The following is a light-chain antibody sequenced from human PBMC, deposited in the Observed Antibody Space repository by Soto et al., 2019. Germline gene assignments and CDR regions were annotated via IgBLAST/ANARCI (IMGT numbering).Light chain of an antibody. CDR3: SSYTKNSSYV. Sequence: HSVLTQPVSVSGSPGQSITISCTGTSSDVGGYKYVSWYQQHPGKAPKLMIFEVSNRPSGISIRFSGSKSGNTASLTISGLQTEDEADYSCSSYTKNSSYVLATRTKVT. J-gene: IGLJ1*01. CDR1: SSDVGGYKY. V-gene: IGLV2-14*01. CDR2: EVS.